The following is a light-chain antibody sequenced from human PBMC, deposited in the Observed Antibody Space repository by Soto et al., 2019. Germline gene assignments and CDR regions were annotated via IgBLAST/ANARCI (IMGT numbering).Light chain of an antibody. J-gene: IGKJ3*01. CDR1: QSVSRY. V-gene: IGKV3-11*01. CDR3: QYLTNWTPLFT. Sequence: EIVLTQSPATLSLSPGERATLSCRASQSVSRYLAWYQQRHGQAPRLLIYDISNRATGIPARFSGSGSGTDYTLTIISLESEDFAMYYCQYLTNWTPLFTFGHVTKVDIK. CDR2: DIS.